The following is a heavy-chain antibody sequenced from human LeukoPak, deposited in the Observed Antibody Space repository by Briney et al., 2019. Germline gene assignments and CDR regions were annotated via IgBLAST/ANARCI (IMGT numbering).Heavy chain of an antibody. V-gene: IGHV4-39*01. D-gene: IGHD6-19*01. Sequence: SETQSLTCTVSGGSISSSSYYWGWIRQPPGKGLEWIGSIYYSGSTYYNPSIKSRVTIAVDTSKNQFSLKLSSVTAADTAVYYCARHGGCSGWYRKPFSEDAFDIWGQGTMVTVSS. CDR1: GGSISSSSYY. J-gene: IGHJ3*02. CDR2: IYYSGST. CDR3: ARHGGCSGWYRKPFSEDAFDI.